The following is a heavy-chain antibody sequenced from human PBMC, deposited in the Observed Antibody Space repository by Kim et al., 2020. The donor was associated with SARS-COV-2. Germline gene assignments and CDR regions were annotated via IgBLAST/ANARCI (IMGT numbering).Heavy chain of an antibody. D-gene: IGHD2-8*02. V-gene: IGHV3-30-3*01. CDR1: GFTFSSYA. J-gene: IGHJ4*02. CDR2: ISYDGSNK. Sequence: GGSLRLSCAASGFTFSSYAMHWVRQAPGKGLEWVAVISYDGSNKYYADSVKGRFTISRDNSKNTLYLQMNSLRAEDTAVYYCARAESYWGSFDYWGQGTLVTVSS. CDR3: ARAESYWGSFDY.